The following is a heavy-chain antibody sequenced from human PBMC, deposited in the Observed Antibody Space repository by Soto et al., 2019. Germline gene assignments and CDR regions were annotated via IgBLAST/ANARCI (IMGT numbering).Heavy chain of an antibody. V-gene: IGHV1-18*01. CDR1: GYSFTIYG. D-gene: IGHD2-15*01. CDR2: ISTYDGNT. J-gene: IGHJ4*02. Sequence: ASVKVSCKASGYSFTIYGITWVRQAPGQGLEWMGWISTYDGNTNYAQNFQGRVSMARDTSTSTAYMELRSLRSDDTAVYYCARDRGRSCIGGICPFDYWGQGTLVTVSS. CDR3: ARDRGRSCIGGICPFDY.